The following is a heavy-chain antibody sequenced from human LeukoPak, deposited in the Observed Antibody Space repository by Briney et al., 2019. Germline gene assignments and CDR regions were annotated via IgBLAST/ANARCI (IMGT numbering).Heavy chain of an antibody. CDR1: GGSFSGYY. CDR2: INHSGST. J-gene: IGHJ6*03. Sequence: PSESLSLTCAVYGGSFSGYYWSWIRQPPGKGLEWVGEINHSGSTNYNPSLKSLVTISVDTSKNQFSLKLSSVTAADTAVYYCASVAAAGYYYYYYMDVWGKGTTVTVSS. V-gene: IGHV4-34*01. D-gene: IGHD6-13*01. CDR3: ASVAAAGYYYYYYMDV.